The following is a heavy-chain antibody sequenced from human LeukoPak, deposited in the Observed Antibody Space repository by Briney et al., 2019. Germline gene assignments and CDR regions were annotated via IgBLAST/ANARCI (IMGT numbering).Heavy chain of an antibody. CDR2: ISGDGGST. CDR3: ARSRVTSISWFDP. D-gene: IGHD2-21*02. J-gene: IGHJ5*02. V-gene: IGHV3-43*02. CDR1: GFTFDDYA. Sequence: PGGSLRLSCAASGFTFDDYAMHWVRQAPGKGLEWVSLISGDGGSTTYADSVKGRFTISRDNAKNTLYLQMNSLRAEDTAVYYCARSRVTSISWFDPWGQGTLVTVSS.